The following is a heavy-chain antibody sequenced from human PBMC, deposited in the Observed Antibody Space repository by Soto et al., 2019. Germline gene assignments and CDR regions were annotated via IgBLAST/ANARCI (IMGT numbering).Heavy chain of an antibody. CDR2: IKQDGSEK. V-gene: IGHV3-7*01. Sequence: GGSLRLSCAASGFTFSDYWMSWVRQAPGKGQEWVANIKQDGSEKYYVDSVKGRFTISRDNAKNSLYLQMNSLRAEDTSFYYCARGYCSGGTCYSPVSNFDCWGHGTLVTVSS. CDR1: GFTFSDYW. J-gene: IGHJ4*01. CDR3: ARGYCSGGTCYSPVSNFDC. D-gene: IGHD2-15*01.